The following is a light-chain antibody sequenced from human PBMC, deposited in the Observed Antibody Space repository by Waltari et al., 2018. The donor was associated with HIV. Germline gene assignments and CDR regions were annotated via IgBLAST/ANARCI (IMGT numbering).Light chain of an antibody. CDR2: DDT. V-gene: IGLV3-21*02. J-gene: IGLJ3*02. CDR3: YSAANYIWV. CDR1: NIGSKS. Sequence: SYVLTQPPSVSVAPGQTARITCGGNNIGSKSVHWYQQKPGQAPVLVVYDDTDRPSGIPERFSGSNSGNTATLTISRVEAGDEADYYCYSAANYIWVFGGGTRLTVL.